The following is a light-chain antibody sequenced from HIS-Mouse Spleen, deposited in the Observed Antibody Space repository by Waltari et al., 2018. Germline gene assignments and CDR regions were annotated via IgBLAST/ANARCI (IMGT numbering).Light chain of an antibody. CDR1: ALPKKY. CDR3: YSTDSSGNWV. V-gene: IGLV3-10*01. Sequence: SYELTQPPSVSVSPGQTARITCSGDALPKKYAYWYQQKSGQAPVLVIYEDSKRPSGIPGRFSGSSSGTMATWTISGAQVEDEADYYCYSTDSSGNWVFGGGTKLTVL. CDR2: EDS. J-gene: IGLJ3*02.